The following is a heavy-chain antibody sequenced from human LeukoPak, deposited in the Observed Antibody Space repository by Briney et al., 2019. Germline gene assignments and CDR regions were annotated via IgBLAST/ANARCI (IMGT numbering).Heavy chain of an antibody. CDR2: INPSGGST. V-gene: IGHV1-46*01. CDR3: AGPGPAAAGKRYFDL. J-gene: IGHJ2*01. Sequence: ASVNVSCTASGYTFASYYMHWVRQAPGQGLEWMGIINPSGGSTSYAQKFQGRVTMTRDTSTSTVYMELSSLRSEDTAVYYCAGPGPAAAGKRYFDLWGRGTLVTVSS. D-gene: IGHD6-13*01. CDR1: GYTFASYY.